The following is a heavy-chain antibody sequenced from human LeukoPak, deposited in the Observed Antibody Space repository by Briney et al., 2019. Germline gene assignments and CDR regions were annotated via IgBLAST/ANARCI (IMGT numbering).Heavy chain of an antibody. CDR2: IIPIFGTA. Sequence: SVKVSCKASGYTFTNYDIHWVRQATGQGLEWMGGIIPIFGTANYAQKFQGRVTITADKSTSTAYMELSSLRSEDTAVYYCARTFMVRGVKNYYYYYMDVWGKGTTVTVSS. D-gene: IGHD3-10*01. V-gene: IGHV1-69*06. J-gene: IGHJ6*03. CDR1: GYTFTNYD. CDR3: ARTFMVRGVKNYYYYYMDV.